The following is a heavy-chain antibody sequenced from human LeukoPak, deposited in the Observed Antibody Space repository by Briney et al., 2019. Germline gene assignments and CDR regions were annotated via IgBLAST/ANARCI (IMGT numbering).Heavy chain of an antibody. CDR1: GYTFTSYD. CDR3: ARVVTAIWDYYYYGMDV. D-gene: IGHD2-21*02. V-gene: IGHV1-8*01. CDR2: TNPNSGNT. Sequence: ASVKVSCKASGYTFTSYDINWVRQATGQGLEWMGWTNPNSGNTGYAQKFQGRVTMTRNTSISTAYMELSSLRSEDTAVYYCARVVTAIWDYYYYGMDVWGQGTTVTVSS. J-gene: IGHJ6*02.